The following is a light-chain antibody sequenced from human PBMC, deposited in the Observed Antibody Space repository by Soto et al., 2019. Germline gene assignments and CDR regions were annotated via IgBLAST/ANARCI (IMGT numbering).Light chain of an antibody. CDR1: QNIDTY. V-gene: IGKV1-39*01. CDR2: GAS. CDR3: QQSYSTPLT. Sequence: DIEMTQSPSSLSAAVGDRVTIACRASQNIDTYLNWYQQKPGRAPRLLVFGASSLQTGVPSRFTGSGYGTDFTLTISSLQPDDFATYHCQQSYSTPLTFGQGTKVEIK. J-gene: IGKJ1*01.